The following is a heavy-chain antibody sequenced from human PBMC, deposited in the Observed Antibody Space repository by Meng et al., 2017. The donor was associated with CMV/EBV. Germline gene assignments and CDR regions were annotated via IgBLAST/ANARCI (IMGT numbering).Heavy chain of an antibody. CDR2: IYSGGST. CDR3: ARAGGYGGNSNYFDY. J-gene: IGHJ4*02. Sequence: GGSLRLSCAASGFTVSSNYMSWVRQAPGKGLEWVSVIYSGGSTYYADSVKGRFTISRDNSKNTLYLQMNSLRAEDTAVYYCARAGGYGGNSNYFDYWARERWSPSPQ. D-gene: IGHD4-23*01. CDR1: GFTVSSNY. V-gene: IGHV3-66*02.